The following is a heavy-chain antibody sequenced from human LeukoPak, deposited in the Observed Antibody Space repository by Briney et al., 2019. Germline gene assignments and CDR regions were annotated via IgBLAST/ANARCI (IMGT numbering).Heavy chain of an antibody. CDR3: ARDRDYGDYGDYFDY. Sequence: GGSLRLSCAASGFTFSSYSMNWVRQAPGKGLEWVSSISSSSSYIYYADSVKRRFTISRDNAKNSLYLQMNSLRAEDTAVYYCARDRDYGDYGDYFDYWGQGTLVTVSS. CDR2: ISSSSSYI. V-gene: IGHV3-21*01. CDR1: GFTFSSYS. J-gene: IGHJ4*02. D-gene: IGHD4-17*01.